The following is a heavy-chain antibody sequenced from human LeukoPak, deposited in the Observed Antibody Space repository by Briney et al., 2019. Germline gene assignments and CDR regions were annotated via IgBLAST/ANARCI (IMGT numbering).Heavy chain of an antibody. D-gene: IGHD5-24*01. CDR2: IYYSGST. CDR1: GGSISSSSYY. J-gene: IGHJ6*03. CDR3: ARGIKMALPDYYYYYMDV. V-gene: IGHV4-61*05. Sequence: PSETLSLTCTVSGGSISSSSYYWGWIRQPPGKGLEWIGYIYYSGSTNYNPSLKSRVTISVDTSKNQFSLKLSSVTAADTAVYYCARGIKMALPDYYYYYMDVWGKGTTVTVSS.